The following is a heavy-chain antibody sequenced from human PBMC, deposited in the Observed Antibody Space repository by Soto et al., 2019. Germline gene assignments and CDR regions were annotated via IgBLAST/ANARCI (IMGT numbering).Heavy chain of an antibody. CDR2: ISYDGSNK. Sequence: QVQLVESGGGVVQPGRSLRLSCAASGFTFSSYGMHWVRQAPGKGLEWVAVISYDGSNKYYADSVKGRFTISRDNSKNTLYLQMNSLRAEDTAVYYCAKDEFQGPSPDLNAVQFDYWGHGTLVTVSS. J-gene: IGHJ4*01. CDR1: GFTFSSYG. CDR3: AKDEFQGPSPDLNAVQFDY. D-gene: IGHD2-21*01. V-gene: IGHV3-30*18.